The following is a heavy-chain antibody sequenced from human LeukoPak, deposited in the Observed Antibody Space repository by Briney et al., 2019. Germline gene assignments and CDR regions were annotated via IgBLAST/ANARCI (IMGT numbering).Heavy chain of an antibody. V-gene: IGHV5-51*01. CDR2: IYPDDSDT. Sequence: GESQKISCKGSGYSFTSYWIGWVRQMPGKGLEWMGIIYPDDSDTRYSPSFQGHVTISADKSISTAYLQWSRLKASDTAMYYCARHGDCSSTSCLKAGFDPWGQGTLVTVSS. J-gene: IGHJ5*02. CDR3: ARHGDCSSTSCLKAGFDP. CDR1: GYSFTSYW. D-gene: IGHD2-2*01.